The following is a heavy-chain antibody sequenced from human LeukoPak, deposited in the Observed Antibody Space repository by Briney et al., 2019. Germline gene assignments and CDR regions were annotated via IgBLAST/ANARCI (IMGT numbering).Heavy chain of an antibody. CDR2: IKQDASEE. CDR3: VRDRGRASVDY. Sequence: GGSLRLSCAASGFTFAGYWISWVRQAPGKGQEWLANIKQDASEEYYVDSVKGRFTISRDNAKNSLYLQMNSLRAEDTAVYYCVRDRGRASVDYWGQGTLVTVSS. V-gene: IGHV3-7*01. D-gene: IGHD1-26*01. J-gene: IGHJ4*02. CDR1: GFTFAGYW.